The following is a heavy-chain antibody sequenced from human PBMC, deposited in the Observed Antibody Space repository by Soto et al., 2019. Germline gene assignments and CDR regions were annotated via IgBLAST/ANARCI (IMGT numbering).Heavy chain of an antibody. J-gene: IGHJ6*02. CDR1: GFTFSSYA. Sequence: GGSLRLSCAASGFTFSSYAMHWVCQAPGKGLEWVAVISYDGSNKYYADSVKGRFTISRDNSKNTLYLQMNSLRAEDTAVYYCARDRLNIVVVPDATDYYYYGMDVWGQGTTVTVSS. V-gene: IGHV3-30-3*01. D-gene: IGHD2-2*01. CDR2: ISYDGSNK. CDR3: ARDRLNIVVVPDATDYYYYGMDV.